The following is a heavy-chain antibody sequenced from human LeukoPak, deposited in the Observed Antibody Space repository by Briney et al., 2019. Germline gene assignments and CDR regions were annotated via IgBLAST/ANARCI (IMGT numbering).Heavy chain of an antibody. CDR2: IYSGGGT. J-gene: IGHJ3*02. D-gene: IGHD1-26*01. V-gene: IGHV3-66*01. CDR1: GFTFSSYS. CDR3: ARTIVGAHYDAFDT. Sequence: GGSLRLSCAASGFTFSSYSMSWVRQAPGKGRVWVSVIYSGGGTYYADSVKDRFTISRDNSKNTLYLQMNSLRAEDTAVYYCARTIVGAHYDAFDTWGQGTMVTVSS.